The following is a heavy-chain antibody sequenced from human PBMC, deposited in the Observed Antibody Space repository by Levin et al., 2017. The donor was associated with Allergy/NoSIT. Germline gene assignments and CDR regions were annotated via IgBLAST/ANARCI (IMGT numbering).Heavy chain of an antibody. CDR1: GFTFSDYS. CDR3: ATTRKGY. V-gene: IGHV3-48*01. Sequence: GGSLRLSCAASGFTFSDYSMNWVRQAPGKGLEWVSYITSSSSTISYADSVKGRFTISRDNAKNSLYLQMDSLRAEDTAVYYCATTRKGYWGQGTLVTVSS. J-gene: IGHJ4*02. CDR2: ITSSSSTI.